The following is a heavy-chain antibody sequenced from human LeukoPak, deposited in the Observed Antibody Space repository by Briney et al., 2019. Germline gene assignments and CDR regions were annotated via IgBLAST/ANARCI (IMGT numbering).Heavy chain of an antibody. CDR3: ARVAPFGVAHRGAFDI. CDR1: GFPFSSYA. CDR2: ISGSGGGT. J-gene: IGHJ3*02. D-gene: IGHD3-3*01. Sequence: PGGSLRLSCAASGFPFSSYALSWIRQDPGKGLEWVSAISGSGGGTYYAGSVKGRFTISRDNAKNSLYLQMNSLRAEDTAVYYCARVAPFGVAHRGAFDIWGQGTMVTVSS. V-gene: IGHV3-23*01.